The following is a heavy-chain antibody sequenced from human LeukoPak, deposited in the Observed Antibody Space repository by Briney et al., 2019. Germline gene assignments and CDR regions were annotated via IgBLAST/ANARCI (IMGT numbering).Heavy chain of an antibody. CDR2: ISSSSSYI. Sequence: AGGSLRLSCAASGFTFSSYSMNWVRQAPGKGLEWVSSISSSSSYIYYADSVKGRFTISRDNAKNSLYLQMNSLRAEDTAVYYRARDWASGSYPTRWYFDLWGRGTLVTVSS. V-gene: IGHV3-21*01. CDR1: GFTFSSYS. J-gene: IGHJ2*01. D-gene: IGHD1-26*01. CDR3: ARDWASGSYPTRWYFDL.